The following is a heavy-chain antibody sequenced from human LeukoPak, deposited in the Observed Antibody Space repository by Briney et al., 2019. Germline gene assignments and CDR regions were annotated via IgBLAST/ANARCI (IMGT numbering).Heavy chain of an antibody. V-gene: IGHV1-2*06. CDR1: GYTFTGYY. CDR2: INPNSGGT. J-gene: IGHJ3*02. CDR3: AREVWSLNAFDI. D-gene: IGHD3-3*01. Sequence: GTSVKVSCKASGYTFTGYYMHWVRQAPGQGLEWMGRINPNSGGTNYAQKFQGRVTMTRYTSISTAYMELSRLRSDDTAVYYCAREVWSLNAFDIWGQGTMVTVSS.